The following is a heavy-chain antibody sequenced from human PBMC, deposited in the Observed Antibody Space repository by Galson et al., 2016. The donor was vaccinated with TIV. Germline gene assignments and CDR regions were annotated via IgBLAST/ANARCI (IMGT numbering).Heavy chain of an antibody. Sequence: ETLSLTCTVSGDSITSSYWSWIRQFPGKGLEWIGYVYDSGNTNYNPSLKSRVTISVDTSDNQFSLRLSSVTAADTAVYYCAKTFSNGYYPDWGQGTLVTVSS. V-gene: IGHV4-59*01. CDR1: GDSITSSY. D-gene: IGHD1-26*01. J-gene: IGHJ1*01. CDR2: VYDSGNT. CDR3: AKTFSNGYYPD.